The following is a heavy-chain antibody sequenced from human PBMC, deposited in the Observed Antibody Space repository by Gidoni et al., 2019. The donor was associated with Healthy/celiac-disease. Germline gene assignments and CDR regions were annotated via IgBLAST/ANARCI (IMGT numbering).Heavy chain of an antibody. V-gene: IGHV2-26*01. CDR1: GFSLSNARMG. Sequence: QVTLKESGPVLVKPTETLTLTCTVSGFSLSNARMGVSWIRQPPGKALEWLAHIFSNDEKSYSTSLKSRLTISKDTSKSQVVLTMTNMDPVDTATYYCARLPLGATYYYFDYWGQGTLVTVSS. D-gene: IGHD1-26*01. CDR2: IFSNDEK. CDR3: ARLPLGATYYYFDY. J-gene: IGHJ4*02.